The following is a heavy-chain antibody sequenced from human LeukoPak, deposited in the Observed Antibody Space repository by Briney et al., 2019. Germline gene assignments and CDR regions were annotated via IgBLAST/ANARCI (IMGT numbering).Heavy chain of an antibody. CDR1: GFTFSSYG. CDR3: ARVVRFDYYGSGSSLDV. CDR2: ISYDGSNK. J-gene: IGHJ6*02. Sequence: PGGSLRLSCAASGFTFSSYGMHWVRHAPGKGLEWLAVISYDGSNKYYGDSVKGRFTISRDNSKNTLYLQMNSLRAEDTAVYYCARVVRFDYYGSGSSLDVWGQGTTVTVSS. D-gene: IGHD3-10*01. V-gene: IGHV3-33*01.